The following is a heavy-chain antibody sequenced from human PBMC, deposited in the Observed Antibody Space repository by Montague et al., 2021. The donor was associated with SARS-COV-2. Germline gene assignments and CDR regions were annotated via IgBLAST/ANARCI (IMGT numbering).Heavy chain of an antibody. CDR2: ISSSGSII. J-gene: IGHJ4*02. V-gene: IGHV3-48*03. Sequence: SLRLSCAASGFTFSSYEMNWVRQAPGKGLEWVSYISSSGSIIYYADAVKGRFTISSDSAKNSLHLQMNSLRAEDTAVYYCARGRGYDWNWGQGTLVTVSS. D-gene: IGHD5-12*01. CDR1: GFTFSSYE. CDR3: ARGRGYDWN.